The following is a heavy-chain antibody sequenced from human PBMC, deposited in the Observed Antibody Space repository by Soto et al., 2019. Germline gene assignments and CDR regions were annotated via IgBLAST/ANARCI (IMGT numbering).Heavy chain of an antibody. D-gene: IGHD2-15*01. J-gene: IGHJ6*02. CDR1: GFSFSSYG. CDR2: TADDGSKK. V-gene: IGHV3-30*03. CDR3: ARGYCSGGSCYSRNDYYYGMDV. Sequence: GGSLRLSCAASGFSFSSYGMHWVRQAPGKGLEWVAGTADDGSKKYFADSVKGRFTISRDNSKNTLYLQMNSLRAEDTALYYCARGYCSGGSCYSRNDYYYGMDVWGQGTTVTVSS.